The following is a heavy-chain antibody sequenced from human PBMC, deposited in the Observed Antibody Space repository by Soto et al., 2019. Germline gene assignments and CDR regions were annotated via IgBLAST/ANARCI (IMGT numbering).Heavy chain of an antibody. CDR3: ARGIASSSLVTFDV. CDR2: ISSTSTNI. Sequence: LRLSCAASGFTFSRSIMHWVRQAPGKGLEWIATISSTSTNIYYADSVKGRFIISRDNPKNSLYLQMNSLRAEDMAVYFCARGIASSSLVTFDVWGQGTMVTVSS. CDR1: GFTFSRSI. D-gene: IGHD2-21*01. V-gene: IGHV3-21*01. J-gene: IGHJ3*01.